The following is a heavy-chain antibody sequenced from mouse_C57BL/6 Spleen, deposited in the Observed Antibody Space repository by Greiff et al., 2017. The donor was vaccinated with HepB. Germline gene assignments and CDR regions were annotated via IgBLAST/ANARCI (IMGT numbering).Heavy chain of an antibody. D-gene: IGHD1-1*01. CDR3: TRADYYGSRAWFAY. V-gene: IGHV1-5*01. Sequence: VQLQQSGTVLARPGASVKMSCKTSGYTFTSYWMHWVKQRPGQGLEWIGAIYPGNSDTSFNQKFKGKAKLTAVTSASTAYMELSSLTNEDSAVYYCTRADYYGSRAWFAYWGQGTLVTVSA. J-gene: IGHJ3*01. CDR1: GYTFTSYW. CDR2: IYPGNSDT.